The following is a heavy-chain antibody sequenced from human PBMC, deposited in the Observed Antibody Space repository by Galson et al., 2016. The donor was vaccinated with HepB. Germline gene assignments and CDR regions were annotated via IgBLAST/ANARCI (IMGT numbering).Heavy chain of an antibody. V-gene: IGHV3-30*04. J-gene: IGHJ4*02. Sequence: SLRLSCAASGFTFSICAMHWVRQAPGNGLEWVTIISYDGSNEYYADSVKGRFTVSRDNSKNTLYLQMNSLRPEDTAVYYCARPIAFGGVSPDCNYWGQGTLVTVSS. CDR3: ARPIAFGGVSPDCNY. D-gene: IGHD3-16*01. CDR1: GFTFSICA. CDR2: ISYDGSNE.